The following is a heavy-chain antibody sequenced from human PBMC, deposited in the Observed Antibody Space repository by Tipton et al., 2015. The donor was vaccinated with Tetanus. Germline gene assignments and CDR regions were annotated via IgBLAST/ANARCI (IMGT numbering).Heavy chain of an antibody. CDR1: GGSFSLYY. Sequence: GLVKPSETLSLTCTVSGGSFSLYYWNWVRQSPGKGLEWIGEISHSGSSSYSPSLKSRVTISVDTSKNQFSPRLRSVAAADTAVYYCARGGRDAYNNPLGAFDVWGRGTTVTVSS. CDR3: ARGGRDAYNNPLGAFDV. CDR2: ISHSGSS. J-gene: IGHJ3*01. D-gene: IGHD5-24*01. V-gene: IGHV4-34*01.